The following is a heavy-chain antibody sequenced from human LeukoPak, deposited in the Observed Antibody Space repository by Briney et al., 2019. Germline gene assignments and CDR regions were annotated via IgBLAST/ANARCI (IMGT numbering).Heavy chain of an antibody. CDR1: GYTFYENH. V-gene: IGHV1-2*02. Sequence: WASVRVSCKASGYTFYENHINWVRQAPGQGPEWMGWINPKSGATASAQQFQGRLTMTRDTSIGTASMDLSGLRLDDTGIYYCARAGDESTGHYDSLHFWGQGTMVTVSS. D-gene: IGHD2-8*02. J-gene: IGHJ3*01. CDR2: INPKSGAT. CDR3: ARAGDESTGHYDSLHF.